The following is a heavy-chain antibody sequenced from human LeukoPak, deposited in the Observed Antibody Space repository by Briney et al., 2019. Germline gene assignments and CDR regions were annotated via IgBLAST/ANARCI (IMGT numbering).Heavy chain of an antibody. CDR1: GFTFSSYS. Sequence: GGSLRLSCAASGFTFSSYSMNWVRQAPGKGLEWVSSISSSSSYIYYADSVKGRFTISRDNAKNSLYLQMNSLRAEDTAVYYCASPIGSSSWYGYFQHWGQGTLVTVPS. CDR3: ASPIGSSSWYGYFQH. J-gene: IGHJ1*01. CDR2: ISSSSSYI. D-gene: IGHD6-13*01. V-gene: IGHV3-21*01.